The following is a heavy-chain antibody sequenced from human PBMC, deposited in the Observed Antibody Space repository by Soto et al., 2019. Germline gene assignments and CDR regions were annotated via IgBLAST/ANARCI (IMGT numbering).Heavy chain of an antibody. V-gene: IGHV4-4*02. CDR3: ARAAAGHSFLEY. Sequence: QVQLQESGPGLVKPSGTLSLTCAVSGGSISSCNWWSWVRQSRGKGLEWIGEIYHGGTTSYNPSLKTRVTISVDKPKAKLSPNLTSETAADTAVYYCARAAAGHSFLEYWGQGTLVTVSS. J-gene: IGHJ4*02. CDR2: IYHGGTT. CDR1: GGSISSCNW. D-gene: IGHD3-3*01.